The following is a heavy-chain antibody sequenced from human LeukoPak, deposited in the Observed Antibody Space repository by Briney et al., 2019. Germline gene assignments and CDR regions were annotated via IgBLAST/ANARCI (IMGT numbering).Heavy chain of an antibody. CDR2: IYTSGST. CDR1: GGSISSASYH. CDR3: ARQQWGIYYMDV. Sequence: SETLSLTCTVSGGSISSASYHWSWVRQPAEKGLEWIGRIYTSGSTNYNPSLKSRVTISVDTSKNQFSLKLSSVTAADTAVYYCARQQWGIYYMDVWGKGTTVTISS. D-gene: IGHD6-19*01. J-gene: IGHJ6*03. V-gene: IGHV4-61*02.